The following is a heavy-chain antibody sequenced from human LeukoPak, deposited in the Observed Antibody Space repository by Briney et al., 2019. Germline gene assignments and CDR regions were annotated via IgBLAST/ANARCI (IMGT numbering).Heavy chain of an antibody. CDR3: WYYDSSGSDYFDY. CDR1: GGTFSSYA. V-gene: IGHV1-69*04. J-gene: IGHJ4*02. CDR2: IIPILGIA. Sequence: GSSVKVSCKASGGTFSSYAISWVRQAPGQGLEWMGRIIPILGIANYAQKFQGRVTITADKSTSTAYTELSSLRSEDTAVYYCWYYDSSGSDYFDYWGQGTLVTVSS. D-gene: IGHD3-22*01.